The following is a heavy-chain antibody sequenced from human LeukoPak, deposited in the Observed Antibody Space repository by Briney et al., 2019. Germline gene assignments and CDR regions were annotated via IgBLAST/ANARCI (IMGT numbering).Heavy chain of an antibody. J-gene: IGHJ4*02. CDR3: ARGPNYDSSGYYGY. CDR1: GGSFSGYY. V-gene: IGHV4-34*01. Sequence: PSETLSLTCAVYGGSFSGYYWSWIRRPPGKGLEWIGEISHSGSTNYNPSLKSRVTISVDTSKNQFSLKLSSVTAADTAVYYCARGPNYDSSGYYGYWGQGTLVTVSS. D-gene: IGHD3-22*01. CDR2: ISHSGST.